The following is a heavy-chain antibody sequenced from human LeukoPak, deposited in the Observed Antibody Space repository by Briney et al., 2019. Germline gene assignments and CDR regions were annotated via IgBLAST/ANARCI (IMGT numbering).Heavy chain of an antibody. V-gene: IGHV1-69*05. CDR3: ARYDYSNYVLVY. J-gene: IGHJ4*02. CDR2: IIPIFGTA. CDR1: GGTFSSYA. Sequence: SVKVSCKASGGTFSSYAISWVRQAPGQGLEWMGRIIPIFGTANYAQKFQGRVTTTTDESTSTAYMELSSLRSEDTAVYYCARYDYSNYVLVYWGQGTLVTVSS. D-gene: IGHD4-11*01.